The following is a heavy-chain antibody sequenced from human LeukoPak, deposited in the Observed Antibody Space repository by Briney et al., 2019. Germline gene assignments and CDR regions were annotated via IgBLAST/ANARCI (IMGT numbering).Heavy chain of an antibody. Sequence: PSETLSLTCTVSGGSISSGSYYWSWIRQSAGKGLEWIGRIYTSGSTNYNPSLKSRVTISVDTSKNQFSLKLSSVTAADTAVYYCARTSSGYYFFDYWGQGTLVTVSS. CDR3: ARTSSGYYFFDY. CDR2: IYTSGST. J-gene: IGHJ4*02. CDR1: GGSISSGSYY. D-gene: IGHD3-22*01. V-gene: IGHV4-61*02.